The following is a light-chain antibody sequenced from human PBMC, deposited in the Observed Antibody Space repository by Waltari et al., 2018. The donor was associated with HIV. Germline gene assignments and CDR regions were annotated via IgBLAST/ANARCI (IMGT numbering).Light chain of an antibody. J-gene: IGLJ3*02. Sequence: HSALTQPRSVSGSPGQSVTLSCTGARSDVGFYNYVSCYQQHPGKAPKLMIYDVNKRPSGVPDRFSGSKSGNTASLTISGLQAEDEADYYCCSYAGSFWVFGGGTKLTVL. CDR1: RSDVGFYNY. CDR3: CSYAGSFWV. CDR2: DVN. V-gene: IGLV2-11*01.